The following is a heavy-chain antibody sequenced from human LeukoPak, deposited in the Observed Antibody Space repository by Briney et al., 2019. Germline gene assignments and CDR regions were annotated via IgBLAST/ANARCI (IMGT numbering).Heavy chain of an antibody. CDR2: ISYDGSNK. D-gene: IGHD3-16*01. V-gene: IGHV3-30*04. CDR1: GFTFSSYA. CDR3: ARGGERYDYVWGSCRGAFDI. Sequence: GGSPRLSCAASGFTFSSYAIHWVRPAPRKGLEWVAVISYDGSNKYYADSVKGRFTISRDHSKNTLYLQRNSLRAEDTAVYYCARGGERYDYVWGSCRGAFDIWGQGTMVTVSS. J-gene: IGHJ3*02.